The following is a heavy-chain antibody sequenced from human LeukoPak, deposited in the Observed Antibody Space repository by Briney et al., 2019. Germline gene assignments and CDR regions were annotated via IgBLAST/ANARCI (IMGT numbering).Heavy chain of an antibody. CDR3: ARGESWAFAY. V-gene: IGHV3-7*05. Sequence: GGSLRLSCAASGFTFSTYWMSWVRQAPGKGLEWVASVKPDGSEEYYVDSVKGRFTASRDNAKNSLYLQMNSLRAEDTAVYCCARGESWAFAYWGQGTLVTVSS. J-gene: IGHJ4*02. D-gene: IGHD1-26*01. CDR1: GFTFSTYW. CDR2: VKPDGSEE.